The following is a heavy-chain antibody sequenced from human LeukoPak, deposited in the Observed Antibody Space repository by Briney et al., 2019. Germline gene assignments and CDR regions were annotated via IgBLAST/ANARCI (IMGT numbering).Heavy chain of an antibody. CDR2: ISYDGSNK. J-gene: IGHJ4*02. CDR3: ARVHPPYSSSWYGYYFDY. V-gene: IGHV3-30*04. Sequence: GGSLRLSCAASGFTFSSYAMHWVRQAPGKWLEWVAVISYDGSNKYYADSVKGRFTISRDNSKNTLYLQMNSLRAEDTAVYYCARVHPPYSSSWYGYYFDYWGQGTLVTVSS. D-gene: IGHD6-13*01. CDR1: GFTFSSYA.